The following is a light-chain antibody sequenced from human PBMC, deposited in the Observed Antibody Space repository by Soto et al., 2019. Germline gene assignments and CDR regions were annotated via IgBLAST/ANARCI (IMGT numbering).Light chain of an antibody. J-gene: IGKJ1*01. CDR1: QSVSSSY. Sequence: EIVLTQSPGTLSLSPGERATLSCRASQSVSSSYLTWYQQKPGQAPRLLIYGASSRATGIPDRFSGSGSGTDFTLTISRLEPEDFAVYYCQQYDGSLPWTFGQGTKVEIK. V-gene: IGKV3-20*01. CDR3: QQYDGSLPWT. CDR2: GAS.